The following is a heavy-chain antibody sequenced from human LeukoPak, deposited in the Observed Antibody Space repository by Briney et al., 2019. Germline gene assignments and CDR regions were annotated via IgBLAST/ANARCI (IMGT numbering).Heavy chain of an antibody. CDR1: GGSFSGYY. D-gene: IGHD3-22*01. CDR2: INHSGST. Sequence: SETLSLTCAVYGGSFSGYYWSWIRQPPGKGLEWIGEINHSGSTNYNPSLKSRVTISVDTSKNQFSLKLSSVTAADTAVYYCARSPGLFVDYWGQGTLVTVSS. CDR3: ARSPGLFVDY. V-gene: IGHV4-34*01. J-gene: IGHJ4*02.